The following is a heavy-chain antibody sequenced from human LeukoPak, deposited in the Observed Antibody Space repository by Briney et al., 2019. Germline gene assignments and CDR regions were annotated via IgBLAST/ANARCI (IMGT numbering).Heavy chain of an antibody. V-gene: IGHV3-23*01. D-gene: IGHD1/OR15-1a*01. J-gene: IGHJ5*02. CDR1: GLTFSSYA. CDR3: AKDSRAGATRWFDP. Sequence: GGSLKLSCAAPGLTFSSYAMTWVRQAPGKGLEWVSTISGSGGGPSYADSVKGRFTISRDNSKNTLYLHMNSLRAEDTAVYYCAKDSRAGATRWFDPWGQGTLVSVSS. CDR2: ISGSGGGP.